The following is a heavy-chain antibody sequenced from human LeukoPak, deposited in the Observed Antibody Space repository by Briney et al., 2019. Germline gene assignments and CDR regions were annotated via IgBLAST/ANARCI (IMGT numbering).Heavy chain of an antibody. J-gene: IGHJ4*02. CDR3: ARGSRSIAVAGDFDY. CDR2: IYYSGST. CDR1: GGSIISYY. Sequence: SETLSLTCTVSGGSIISYYWSWIRQPPGKGLEWIGYIYYSGSTNYNPSLKSRVTISVDTSKNQFSLKLSSVTAADTAVYYCARGSRSIAVAGDFDYWGQGTLVTVSS. V-gene: IGHV4-59*01. D-gene: IGHD6-19*01.